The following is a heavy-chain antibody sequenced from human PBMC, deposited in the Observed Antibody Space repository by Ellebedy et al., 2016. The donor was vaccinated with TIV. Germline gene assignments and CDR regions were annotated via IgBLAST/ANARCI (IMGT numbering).Heavy chain of an antibody. D-gene: IGHD5-18*01. CDR2: INPNSGGT. CDR3: AREEYSYGFNISRYGMDV. V-gene: IGHV1-2*04. Sequence: ASVKVSCKAFGYTFTGYYMHWVRQAPGQGLEWMGWINPNSGGTNYAQKFQGWVTMTRDTSISTAYTELSRLRSDDTAVYYCAREEYSYGFNISRYGMDVWGQGTTVTVSS. CDR1: GYTFTGYY. J-gene: IGHJ6*02.